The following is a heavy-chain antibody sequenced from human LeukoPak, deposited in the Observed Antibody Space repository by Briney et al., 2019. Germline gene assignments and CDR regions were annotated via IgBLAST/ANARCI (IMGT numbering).Heavy chain of an antibody. CDR3: AREGSMVRGVGIFGFDY. J-gene: IGHJ4*02. CDR2: MNAGNGNT. D-gene: IGHD3-10*01. Sequence: ASVNVSCKSSGYTFISYAMHWVRQAPGQRLEGMGWMNAGNGNTKYAQKFQGRVTITRDTSASTAYMDLSSLKSEDMAVYYCAREGSMVRGVGIFGFDYWGEGTLVSVSS. V-gene: IGHV1-3*03. CDR1: GYTFISYA.